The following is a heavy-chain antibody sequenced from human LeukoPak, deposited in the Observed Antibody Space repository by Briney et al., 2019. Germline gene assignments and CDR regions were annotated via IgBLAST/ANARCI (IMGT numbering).Heavy chain of an antibody. CDR1: GFTFSTYI. CDR3: ARDRLGAGSFDI. J-gene: IGHJ3*02. V-gene: IGHV3-48*02. Sequence: TGRSLRLSCAASGFTFSTYIMNWVRQAPGKGLEWISYIHSSSSSIYYADSVKGRFTISRDNAKNSLYLQMNSLRDEDTAVYYCARDRLGAGSFDIWGQGTMVTVSS. D-gene: IGHD7-27*01. CDR2: IHSSSSSI.